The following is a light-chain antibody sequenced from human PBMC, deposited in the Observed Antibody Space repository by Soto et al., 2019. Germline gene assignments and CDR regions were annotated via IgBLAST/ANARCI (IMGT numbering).Light chain of an antibody. CDR2: WAS. CDR1: QTILSTSNNRNY. J-gene: IGKJ4*01. V-gene: IGKV4-1*01. CDR3: QQYVSIPLT. Sequence: DIVMTQSPDSLAVSLGERATINCKSSQTILSTSNNRNYLAWYRQKPGQPPRLLIYWASTRESGVPDRISGSGSGTDFTLTISSXQAEDVAVYYCQQYVSIPLTFGGGTKVDIK.